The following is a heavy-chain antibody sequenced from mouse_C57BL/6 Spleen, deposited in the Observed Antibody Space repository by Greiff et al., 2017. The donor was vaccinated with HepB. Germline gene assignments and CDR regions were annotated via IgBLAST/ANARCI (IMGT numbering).Heavy chain of an antibody. CDR3: ARGDYYGSSRYYAMDY. CDR1: GYTFTSYW. J-gene: IGHJ4*01. V-gene: IGHV1-72*01. D-gene: IGHD1-1*01. Sequence: QVQLKQPGAELVKPGASVKLSCKASGYTFTSYWMHWVKQRPGRGLEWIGRIDPNSGGTKYNEKFKSKATLTVDKPSSTAYMQLSSLTSEDSAVYYCARGDYYGSSRYYAMDYWGQGTSVTVSS. CDR2: IDPNSGGT.